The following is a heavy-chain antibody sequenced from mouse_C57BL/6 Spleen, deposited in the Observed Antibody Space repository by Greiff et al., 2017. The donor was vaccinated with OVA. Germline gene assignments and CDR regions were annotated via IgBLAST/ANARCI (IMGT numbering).Heavy chain of an antibody. Sequence: EVQLQQSGPELVKPGASVKISCKAPGYTFTDYYMNWVKQSHGKSLEWIGDINPNNGGTSYNQKFKGKATLTVDKSSSTAYMELRSLTSEDSAVYYWARAVGHFDYWGQGTTLTVSS. CDR2: INPNNGGT. V-gene: IGHV1-26*01. CDR3: ARAVGHFDY. J-gene: IGHJ2*01. CDR1: GYTFTDYY. D-gene: IGHD4-1*01.